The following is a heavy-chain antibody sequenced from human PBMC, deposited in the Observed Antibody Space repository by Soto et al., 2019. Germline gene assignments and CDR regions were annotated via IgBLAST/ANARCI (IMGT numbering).Heavy chain of an antibody. CDR1: GFIFGSYA. D-gene: IGHD6-19*01. CDR3: ARGYSLTYEHCHYSSGCDWFDP. V-gene: IGHV3-30-3*01. J-gene: IGHJ5*02. CDR2: ITYDGSNQ. Sequence: HVQLVESGGGVVQPGRSLRFSCAASGFIFGSYAMHWVRQAPGKGLEWVAVITYDGSNQYYADSVKGRFTISRDNSRNTLDLQMNSRRVDDTAVYYCARGYSLTYEHCHYSSGCDWFDPWGQGGAVPVSS.